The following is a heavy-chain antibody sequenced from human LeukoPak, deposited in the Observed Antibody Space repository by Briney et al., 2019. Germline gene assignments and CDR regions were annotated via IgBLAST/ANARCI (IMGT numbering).Heavy chain of an antibody. CDR3: AKRVGYCSGGSCYPTHFDY. Sequence: GGSLRLSCAAPGFTFSSYAMSWVRQAPGKGLEWVSAISGSGGSTYYADSVKGRFTISRDNSKNTLYLQMNSLRAEDTAVYYCAKRVGYCSGGSCYPTHFDYWGQGTLVTVSS. V-gene: IGHV3-23*01. J-gene: IGHJ4*02. CDR2: ISGSGGST. D-gene: IGHD2-15*01. CDR1: GFTFSSYA.